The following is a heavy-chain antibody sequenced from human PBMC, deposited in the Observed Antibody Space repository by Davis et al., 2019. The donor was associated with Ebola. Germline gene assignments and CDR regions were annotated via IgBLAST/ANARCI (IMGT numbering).Heavy chain of an antibody. Sequence: GESLKISCRGSGYTFTNYWITWVRQMPGKGLEWMGRIDPSDSHTNYSPSLQGHVTISADKSIKTAYLQWSSLKASDSAIYYCARHSASTSPWYSHYYMDVWGKGTTVTVSS. V-gene: IGHV5-10-1*01. J-gene: IGHJ6*03. CDR3: ARHSASTSPWYSHYYMDV. D-gene: IGHD1-1*01. CDR2: IDPSDSHT. CDR1: GYTFTNYW.